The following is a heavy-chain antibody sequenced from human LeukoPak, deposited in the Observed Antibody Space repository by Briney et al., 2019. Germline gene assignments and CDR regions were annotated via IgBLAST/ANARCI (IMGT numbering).Heavy chain of an antibody. V-gene: IGHV4-38-2*02. CDR1: GSYISSSNY. J-gene: IGHJ4*02. Sequence: SETLSLTCTVSGSYISSSNYWSWIRQSPAKGLEWIGTIYHGGNTYYNPSLMTRVTISVDTSKNQFSLKLSSVTAADTAVYYCARGRAPLDYWGQGTLVTVSS. CDR3: ARGRAPLDY. CDR2: IYHGGNT.